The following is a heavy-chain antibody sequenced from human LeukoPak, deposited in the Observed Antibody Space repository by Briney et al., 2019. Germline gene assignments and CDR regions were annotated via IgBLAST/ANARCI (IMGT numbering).Heavy chain of an antibody. V-gene: IGHV1-18*01. D-gene: IGHD3-22*01. J-gene: IGHJ3*02. CDR3: ARELDYYDSSGYLDAFDN. CDR2: ISAYNGNT. Sequence: ASVKVSCKASGYTFTSYGISWVRQAPGQGLEWMGWISAYNGNTNYAQKLQGRVTMTTDTSTSTAYMELRSLRSDDTAVYYCARELDYYDSSGYLDAFDNWGQGTMVTVSS. CDR1: GYTFTSYG.